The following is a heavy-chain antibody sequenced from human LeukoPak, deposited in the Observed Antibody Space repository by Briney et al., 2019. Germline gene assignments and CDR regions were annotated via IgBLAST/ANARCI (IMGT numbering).Heavy chain of an antibody. V-gene: IGHV3-30*04. D-gene: IGHD5-18*01. CDR3: ARGDTAIEYYYYMDV. J-gene: IGHJ6*03. CDR1: GFTFSSYA. CDR2: ISYDGSNK. Sequence: PGGSLRLSCAASGFTFSSYAMHWVRQAPGKGLEWVAVISYDGSNKYYADSVKGRFTISRDNSKNTLYLQMNSLRAEDTAVYYCARGDTAIEYYYYMDVWGKGTTVTVSS.